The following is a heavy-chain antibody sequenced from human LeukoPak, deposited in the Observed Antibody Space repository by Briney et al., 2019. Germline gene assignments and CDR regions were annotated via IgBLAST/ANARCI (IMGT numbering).Heavy chain of an antibody. Sequence: GASVKVSCKASGYTFTSYYMHWVRQAPGQGLEWMVIINPSGGSTSYAQKFQGRVTMTRDMSTSTVYMELSSLRSEDTAVYYCAREGREYDFWSGYYPDNWFDPWGQGTLVTVSS. V-gene: IGHV1-46*01. CDR1: GYTFTSYY. J-gene: IGHJ5*02. D-gene: IGHD3-3*01. CDR2: INPSGGST. CDR3: AREGREYDFWSGYYPDNWFDP.